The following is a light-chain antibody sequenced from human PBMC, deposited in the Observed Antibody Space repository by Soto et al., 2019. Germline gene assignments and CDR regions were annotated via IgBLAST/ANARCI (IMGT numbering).Light chain of an antibody. CDR1: QSVSSTF. CDR2: GTS. CDR3: QHYRDSPPTWT. V-gene: IGKV3-20*01. J-gene: IGKJ1*01. Sequence: EVVLTQSPGTLSLSPGEGATLSCRASQSVSSTFLAWYQQKPGQAPRLLIYGTSSRATGIPDRFSGSGSGTDFTLTISRLEPEDFAVYYCQHYRDSPPTWTFGQGTQVEIK.